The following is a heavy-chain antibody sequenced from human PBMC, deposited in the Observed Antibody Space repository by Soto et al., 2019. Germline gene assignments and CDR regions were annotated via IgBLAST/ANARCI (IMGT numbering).Heavy chain of an antibody. D-gene: IGHD3-9*01. CDR3: ASDPPTYYDILTGYRHFNY. J-gene: IGHJ4*02. V-gene: IGHV1-69*02. Sequence: SVKVSCKSSGVTFSSYTISLFRHATGQWLECMGRIIPILGIANYAQKFQGRVTITADKSTSTAYMELSSLRSEDTAVYYCASDPPTYYDILTGYRHFNYWGQGTLVTVSS. CDR2: IIPILGIA. CDR1: GVTFSSYT.